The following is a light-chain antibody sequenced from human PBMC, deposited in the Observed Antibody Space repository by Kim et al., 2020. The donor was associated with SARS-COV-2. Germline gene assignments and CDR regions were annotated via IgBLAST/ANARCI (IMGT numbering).Light chain of an antibody. CDR3: QQYQTYSFT. Sequence: DIQMTQSPSTLSASVGDRVIITCRASQSVADWLAWYQQKPGKAPKLLIYVAYNLQKGVPSRFSGSGFGTEFTLTINSLQPDDFATYYRQQYQTYSFTFGHGTKVDIK. CDR2: VAY. V-gene: IGKV1-5*03. CDR1: QSVADW. J-gene: IGKJ3*01.